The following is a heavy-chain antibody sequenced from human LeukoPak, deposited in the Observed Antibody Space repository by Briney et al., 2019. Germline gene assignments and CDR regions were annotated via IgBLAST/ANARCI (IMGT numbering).Heavy chain of an antibody. CDR3: ARSSRRATIYDY. Sequence: SETLSLTCTVSGGSINSYYWSWIRQPPGKGLEWIGYIYYSGSTNYNPSLKSRVTISVDTSKNHFSLKLSSVTAADTAVYYCARSSRRATIYDYWGQGTLVTVSS. V-gene: IGHV4-59*08. D-gene: IGHD5-12*01. CDR1: GGSINSYY. CDR2: IYYSGST. J-gene: IGHJ4*02.